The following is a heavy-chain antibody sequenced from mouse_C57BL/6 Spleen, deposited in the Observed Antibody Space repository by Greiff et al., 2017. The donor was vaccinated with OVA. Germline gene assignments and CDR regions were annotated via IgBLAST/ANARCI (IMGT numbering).Heavy chain of an antibody. J-gene: IGHJ4*01. D-gene: IGHD2-4*01. CDR2: INPNNGGT. CDR3: ARVYDYDDASSMDY. CDR1: GYTFTDYY. V-gene: IGHV1-26*01. Sequence: EVQLQQSGPELVKPGASVKISCKASGYTFTDYYMNWVKQSHGKSLEWIGDINPNNGGTSYNQKLKGKATLTVDKSSSTAYMEIRILTSEDSAVYYCARVYDYDDASSMDYWGQGTSVTVSS.